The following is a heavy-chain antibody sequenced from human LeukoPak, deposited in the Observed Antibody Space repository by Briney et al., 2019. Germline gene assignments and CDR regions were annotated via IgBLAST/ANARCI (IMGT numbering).Heavy chain of an antibody. CDR1: GFTFSSYA. Sequence: GSLRLSCAASGFTFSSYAMSWVRQASGRGLEWVSGITDSGRKTYYADSVKGRFSISRDNSKNTVYLQMSDLRAEDTAVYYCAKITKATTPNYWGQGTLVTVSS. CDR2: ITDSGRKT. J-gene: IGHJ4*02. CDR3: AKITKATTPNY. D-gene: IGHD4-17*01. V-gene: IGHV3-23*01.